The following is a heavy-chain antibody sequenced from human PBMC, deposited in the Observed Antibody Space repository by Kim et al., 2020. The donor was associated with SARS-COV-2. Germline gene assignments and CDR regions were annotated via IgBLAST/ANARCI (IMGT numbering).Heavy chain of an antibody. J-gene: IGHJ4*02. Sequence: ASVKVSCKTSGYAFTTYALNWVRQAPGQGLEWMGWINTSTGNPTYAQGFTGRYVFSLDTSVSTAYLQISSLEAEDTGMYYCARSTAVAEGYFDNWGQGTLVTVSS. CDR2: INTSTGNP. CDR1: GYAFTTYA. D-gene: IGHD6-19*01. CDR3: ARSTAVAEGYFDN. V-gene: IGHV7-4-1*02.